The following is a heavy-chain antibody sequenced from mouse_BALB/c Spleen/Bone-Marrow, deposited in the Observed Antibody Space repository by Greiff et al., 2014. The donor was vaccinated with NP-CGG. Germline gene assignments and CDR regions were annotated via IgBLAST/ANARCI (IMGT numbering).Heavy chain of an antibody. Sequence: QVTLKVSGAELVRPGSSVKISCKASGYAFSSYWMNWVKQRPGQGLEWIGQIYPGDDDTNFNGKFKGKATLTADKSSSTVYMQLSSLTSEDSAVYFCAKGKDGGSPYFDVWGAGTTVTVSS. J-gene: IGHJ1*01. V-gene: IGHV1-80*01. CDR1: GYAFSSYW. D-gene: IGHD2-3*01. CDR3: AKGKDGGSPYFDV. CDR2: IYPGDDDT.